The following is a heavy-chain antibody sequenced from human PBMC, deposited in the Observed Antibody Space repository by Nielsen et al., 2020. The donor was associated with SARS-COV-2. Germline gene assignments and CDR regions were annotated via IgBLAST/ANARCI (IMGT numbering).Heavy chain of an antibody. Sequence: GESLKISCAASGFTFSSYSMNWVRQAPGKGLEWVSYISSSSSTIYYADSVKGRFTISRDNSKNTLYLQMNSLRAEDTAVYYCAIGGGDYGDYRGFYGMDVWGQGTTVTVSS. CDR2: ISSSSSTI. J-gene: IGHJ6*02. CDR3: AIGGGDYGDYRGFYGMDV. V-gene: IGHV3-48*01. CDR1: GFTFSSYS. D-gene: IGHD4-17*01.